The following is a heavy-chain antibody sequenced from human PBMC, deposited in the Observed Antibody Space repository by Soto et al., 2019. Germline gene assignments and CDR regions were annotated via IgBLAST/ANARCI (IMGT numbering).Heavy chain of an antibody. Sequence: QVQLVESGGGVVQPGRSLRLSCAASGFTFSSYGMHWVRQAPGKGLEWMAVIWYDGSKKYYADSVKGRFTISRDNSKNTLYLQTNSLRAEDTAVYYCARGYGEGSGYFDYWGQGTLVTVSS. V-gene: IGHV3-33*01. CDR2: IWYDGSKK. CDR3: ARGYGEGSGYFDY. CDR1: GFTFSSYG. D-gene: IGHD3-3*01. J-gene: IGHJ4*02.